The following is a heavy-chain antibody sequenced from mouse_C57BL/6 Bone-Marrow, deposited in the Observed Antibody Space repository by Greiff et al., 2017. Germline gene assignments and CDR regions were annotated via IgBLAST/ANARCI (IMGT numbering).Heavy chain of an antibody. CDR1: GYTFTSYW. J-gene: IGHJ3*01. D-gene: IGHD2-3*01. CDR3: ARFDDGYYFAWFAY. CDR2: IYPGSGST. V-gene: IGHV1-55*01. Sequence: QVQLKQPGAELVKPGASVKMSCKASGYTFTSYWITWVKQRPGQGLEWIGDIYPGSGSTNYNEKFKSKATLTVDTSSSTAYMQLSSLTSEDSAVYYCARFDDGYYFAWFAYWGQGTLVTVSA.